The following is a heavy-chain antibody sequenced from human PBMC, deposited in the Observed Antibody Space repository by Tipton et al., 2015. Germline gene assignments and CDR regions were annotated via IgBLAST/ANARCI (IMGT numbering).Heavy chain of an antibody. CDR1: GFTVSNNY. Sequence: SLRLSCAASGFTVSNNYMSWVRQAPGKGLVWVSRINSDGSSKNYADSVKGRFTISRDNAKNTLYLQMNRLRAEDTAVYFCARSGGYGWDHWGQGTLVTVSS. D-gene: IGHD5-12*01. J-gene: IGHJ4*02. CDR3: ARSGGYGWDH. CDR2: INSDGSSK. V-gene: IGHV3-74*01.